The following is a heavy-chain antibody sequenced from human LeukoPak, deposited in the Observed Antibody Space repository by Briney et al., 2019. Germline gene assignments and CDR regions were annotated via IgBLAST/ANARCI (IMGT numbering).Heavy chain of an antibody. CDR1: GFSFRGYA. CDR3: VRLVCGRDCYPDDYNWFDP. D-gene: IGHD2-21*02. V-gene: IGHV3-33*01. CDR2: IWYDGSKK. J-gene: IGHJ5*02. Sequence: PGGSLRLSRAASGFSFRGYAMHWVRQAPGKGLEWVAVIWYDGSKKYYADSVKGRFTISRDNSKYTLYLEMNSLRVEDTAMYYCVRLVCGRDCYPDDYNWFDPWGQGTLVTVSP.